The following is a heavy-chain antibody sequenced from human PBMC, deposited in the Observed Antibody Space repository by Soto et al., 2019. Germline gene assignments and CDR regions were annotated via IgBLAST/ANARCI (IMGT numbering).Heavy chain of an antibody. CDR2: MNPNSGNT. D-gene: IGHD6-19*01. CDR3: ARGTSAAPKGSRRVAGTSYYFDY. J-gene: IGHJ4*02. V-gene: IGHV1-8*01. CDR1: GYTFTSYD. Sequence: GASVKVSCKASGYTFTSYDINWVRQATGQGLEWMGWMNPNSGNTGYAQKFQGRVTMTRNTSISTAYMELSSLRSEDTAVYYCARGTSAAPKGSRRVAGTSYYFDYWGQGPLVTVSS.